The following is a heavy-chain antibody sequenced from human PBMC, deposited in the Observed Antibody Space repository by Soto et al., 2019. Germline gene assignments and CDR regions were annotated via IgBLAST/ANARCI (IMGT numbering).Heavy chain of an antibody. J-gene: IGHJ6*02. CDR1: GYTFTSYG. V-gene: IGHV1-18*01. CDR2: ISAYNGNT. CDR3: ARDSDSGGYHYGMAV. D-gene: IGHD6-19*01. Sequence: ASVKVSCKASGYTFTSYGISWVRQAPGQGFEWMGWISAYNGNTNYAQKLQGRVTMTTDTSTSTAYMELRSLRSDDTAVYYCARDSDSGGYHYGMAVWGQGTTDTVSS.